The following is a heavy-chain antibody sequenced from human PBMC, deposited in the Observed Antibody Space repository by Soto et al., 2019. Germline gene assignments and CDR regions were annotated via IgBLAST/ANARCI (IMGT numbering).Heavy chain of an antibody. J-gene: IGHJ6*02. V-gene: IGHV1-46*01. CDR3: ARVGGNSGHDISFGMDV. CDR2: IDPRGGST. CDR1: GYTFTNYY. Sequence: QEQLVQSGAEVKKPGASVKVSCTASGYTFTNYYMHWVRQAPGQGPEWLGIIDPRGGSTSYAQKFQGRVFMTRDMSTSTVYMELRSLRSEDTAVYSCARVGGNSGHDISFGMDVWGQGTTVTVSS. D-gene: IGHD5-12*01.